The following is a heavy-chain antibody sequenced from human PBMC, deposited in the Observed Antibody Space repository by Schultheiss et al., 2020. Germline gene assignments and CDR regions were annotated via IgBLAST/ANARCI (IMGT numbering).Heavy chain of an antibody. CDR3: ARDASNWFDP. V-gene: IGHV3-23*01. J-gene: IGHJ5*02. Sequence: GGSLRLSCVASGFTFSTYAMSWVRQAPGKGLEWVSAIIGSGGSTWYADSVKGRFTISRDNSKNTLYLQMNSLRAEDTAVYYCARDASNWFDPWGQGTLVTVSS. CDR1: GFTFSTYA. CDR2: IIGSGGST.